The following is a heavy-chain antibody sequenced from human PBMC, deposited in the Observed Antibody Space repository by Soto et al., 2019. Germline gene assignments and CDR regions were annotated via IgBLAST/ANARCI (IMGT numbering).Heavy chain of an antibody. CDR3: ARDHDSSRFLDY. CDR1: GFLFNTYA. Sequence: QVQLVDSGGGVVQPGRSLRLSCSTSGFLFNTYAMHWVRQAPGKGLEWVAVMSHDGSSTYYADSVKGRFTISRDNAKNSLYLQMNSLRAEDTAVYYCARDHDSSRFLDYWGQGTLVTVSS. V-gene: IGHV3-30*04. J-gene: IGHJ4*02. CDR2: MSHDGSST. D-gene: IGHD3-22*01.